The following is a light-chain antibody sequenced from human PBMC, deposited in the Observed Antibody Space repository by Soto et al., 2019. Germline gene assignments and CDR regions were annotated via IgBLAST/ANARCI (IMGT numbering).Light chain of an antibody. CDR1: QGIGND. V-gene: IGKV1-6*02. CDR3: LQDYDYPWT. CDR2: AAS. J-gene: IGKJ1*01. Sequence: AIQMTQSPSSLSASVGERVTITCRASQGIGNDLGWYQQKQGKAPKLLIYAASSLQSGVPSRFSGSGSGTDFTLTISNLRPEDFATYYCLQDYDYPWTFGQGTKVEIK.